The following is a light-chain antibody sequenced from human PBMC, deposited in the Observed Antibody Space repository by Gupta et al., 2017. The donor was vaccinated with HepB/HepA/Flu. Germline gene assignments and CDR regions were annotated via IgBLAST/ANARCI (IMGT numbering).Light chain of an antibody. CDR1: QSILYNANSKNY. Sequence: DIVMTQSPDSLSVSMGERATINCKSSQSILYNANSKNYLAWYRQKPGQPPELLISWASTRESGVPDRFSGRGSGTDFTLTISRLQAEDVAVYYCQQYNNSPLTFGQGTKVEIK. V-gene: IGKV4-1*01. CDR3: QQYNNSPLT. J-gene: IGKJ1*01. CDR2: WAS.